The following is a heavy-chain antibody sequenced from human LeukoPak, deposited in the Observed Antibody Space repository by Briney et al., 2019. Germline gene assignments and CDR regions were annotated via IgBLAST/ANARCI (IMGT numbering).Heavy chain of an antibody. D-gene: IGHD3-16*01. J-gene: IGHJ2*01. V-gene: IGHV3-53*01. CDR2: MYVGGRT. Sequence: PGGSLRLSCAASGFTVSYDYVSWVRLAPGKGLDWVSVMYVGGRTFYADSVQGRFTISRDNSKNTLYLQMNSLRVEDTAVYYCAREGHLGKYFDLWGRGTQVTVSS. CDR1: GFTVSYDY. CDR3: AREGHLGKYFDL.